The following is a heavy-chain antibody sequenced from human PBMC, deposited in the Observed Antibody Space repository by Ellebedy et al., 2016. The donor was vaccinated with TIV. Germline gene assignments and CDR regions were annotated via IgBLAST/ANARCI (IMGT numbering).Heavy chain of an antibody. D-gene: IGHD4-17*01. CDR2: IIGTGSTT. CDR1: GFTFDMYS. CDR3: AKDKFTVNMYFLGGEHLQH. Sequence: GGSLRLXXAASGFTFDMYSMNWVRQAAGKGLEWISFIIGTGSTTYYADSVRGRFTVSRDNAKNSLYLQMNSLRDEDTALYYCAKDKFTVNMYFLGGEHLQHWGQGTLVIVSS. J-gene: IGHJ1*01. V-gene: IGHV3-48*02.